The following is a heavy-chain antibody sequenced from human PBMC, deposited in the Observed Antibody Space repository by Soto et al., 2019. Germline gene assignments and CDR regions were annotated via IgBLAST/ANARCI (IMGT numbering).Heavy chain of an antibody. Sequence: PGESLKISCKGSGYSFAGYWITWVRQKPGKCLEWMGRIDPSDSQTYYSPSFRGHVTISATKSITTVFLQWSSLRASDTAMYYCARQIYDSDTGPNFQYYFDASGQGTAVTVPS. J-gene: IGHJ4*02. D-gene: IGHD3-22*01. CDR2: IDPSDSQT. CDR1: GYSFAGYW. CDR3: ARQIYDSDTGPNFQYYFDA. V-gene: IGHV5-10-1*01.